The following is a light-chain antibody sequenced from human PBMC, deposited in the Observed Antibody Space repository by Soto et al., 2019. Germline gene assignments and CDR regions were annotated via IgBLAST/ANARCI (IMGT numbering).Light chain of an antibody. Sequence: QSVLTQPPSASGTPGQRVTISCSGSSSNIGSNTVNWYQQLPGTASKLLIYSHNHRPSGVPDRFSGSKSGTSASLAISGLQSEDEADYYCAAWDVSLNGVVFGGGTKLTVL. J-gene: IGLJ2*01. V-gene: IGLV1-44*01. CDR3: AAWDVSLNGVV. CDR1: SSNIGSNT. CDR2: SHN.